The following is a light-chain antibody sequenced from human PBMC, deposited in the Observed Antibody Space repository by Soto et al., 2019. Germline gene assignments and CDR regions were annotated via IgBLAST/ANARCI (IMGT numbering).Light chain of an antibody. V-gene: IGKV3-20*01. CDR2: EAS. CDR1: QSVGNNY. Sequence: EIVLTQSPGTLSLSPGERATLSCRASQSVGNNYLAWYQQKPGQAPRFLIYEASSRATGIPDRFSGSGSGTDFTLTISRLEPEDFAVYYCQQYGSTPLTFGGGTKVEIK. CDR3: QQYGSTPLT. J-gene: IGKJ4*01.